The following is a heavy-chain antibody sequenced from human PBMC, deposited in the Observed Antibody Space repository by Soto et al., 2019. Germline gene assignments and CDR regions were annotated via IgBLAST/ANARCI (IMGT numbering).Heavy chain of an antibody. CDR2: ISAYNGNT. V-gene: IGHV1-18*01. CDR3: AREFPYYDILTGYPYNWFDP. Sequence: QVQLVQSGAEVKKPGASVKVSCKASGYTFTSYGISWVRQAPGQGLEWMGWISAYNGNTNYAQKLQGRVTMTTDTSTSTAYMELRSLRSDDTAVYYCAREFPYYDILTGYPYNWFDPWGQGTLVTVSS. CDR1: GYTFTSYG. J-gene: IGHJ5*02. D-gene: IGHD3-9*01.